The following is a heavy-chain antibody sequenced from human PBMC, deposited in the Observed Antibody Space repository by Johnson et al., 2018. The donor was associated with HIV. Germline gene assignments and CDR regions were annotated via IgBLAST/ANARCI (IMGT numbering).Heavy chain of an antibody. V-gene: IGHV3-30*14. Sequence: QVQLVESGGGVVQPGRSLRLSCAASGFTFSSYAMHWVRQAPGKGLEWVAVISYDGSNKYYADSVKGRFTISRDNSKNTLYLQMNSLRAEDTAVYYCVTRVVAPPCDIWGQGTMVTVSS. D-gene: IGHD2-15*01. CDR2: ISYDGSNK. J-gene: IGHJ3*02. CDR3: VTRVVAPPCDI. CDR1: GFTFSSYA.